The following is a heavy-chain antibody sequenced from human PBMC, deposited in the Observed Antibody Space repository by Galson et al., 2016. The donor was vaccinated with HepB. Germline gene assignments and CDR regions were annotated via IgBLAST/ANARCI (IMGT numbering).Heavy chain of an antibody. D-gene: IGHD1-1*01. V-gene: IGHV4-59*01. CDR2: MSYRGNI. CDR1: GGSISSYC. Sequence: SETLSLTCTVSGGSISSYCWSWVRQTPGKGLEWIGYMSYRGNINYNPSLKSRITISVDTSKNQFFLTLSSVTAADTAVYYCAKNLYNWSGPHYYGMDVWGQGTTVTVSS. J-gene: IGHJ6*02. CDR3: AKNLYNWSGPHYYGMDV.